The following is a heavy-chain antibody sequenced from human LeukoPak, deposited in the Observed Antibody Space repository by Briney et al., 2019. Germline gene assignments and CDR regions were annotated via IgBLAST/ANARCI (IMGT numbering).Heavy chain of an antibody. CDR3: ARDQFITMIVVVRGHYFDY. Sequence: GGSLRLSCAASGFTFSSYAMHWVRQAPGKELEWVAVISYDGSNKYYADSVKGRFTISRDNSKNTLYLQMNSLRAEDTAVYYCARDQFITMIVVVRGHYFDYWGQGTLVTVSS. V-gene: IGHV3-30-3*01. CDR2: ISYDGSNK. J-gene: IGHJ4*02. CDR1: GFTFSSYA. D-gene: IGHD3-22*01.